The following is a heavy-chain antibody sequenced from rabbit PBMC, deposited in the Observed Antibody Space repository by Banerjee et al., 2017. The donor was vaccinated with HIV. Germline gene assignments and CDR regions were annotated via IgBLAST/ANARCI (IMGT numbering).Heavy chain of an antibody. CDR1: GFSFSNKYV. Sequence: QEQLEESGGDLVKPEGSLTLTCTASGFSFSNKYVMCWVRQAPGKGLEWIACINTITGNTVYASWAKGRFTISRTSSTTVTLQMTSLAAADTATYFCARNPSGNLGTRLDLWGPGTLVTVS. V-gene: IGHV1S45*01. D-gene: IGHD4-1*01. J-gene: IGHJ3*01. CDR3: ARNPSGNLGTRLDL. CDR2: INTITGNT.